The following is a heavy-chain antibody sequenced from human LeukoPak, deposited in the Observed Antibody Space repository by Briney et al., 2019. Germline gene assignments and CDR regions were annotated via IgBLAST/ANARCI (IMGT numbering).Heavy chain of an antibody. J-gene: IGHJ6*03. CDR3: ARVRGLLYYMDV. Sequence: SVKVSCKASGGTFSSYAISWVRQAPGQGLEWMGGIIPIFGTANYAQKFQGRVTITTDESTSTAYMELSSLRSEDTAVYYCARVRGLLYYMDVWGKGTTVTVSS. V-gene: IGHV1-69*05. CDR1: GGTFSSYA. CDR2: IIPIFGTA. D-gene: IGHD3-10*01.